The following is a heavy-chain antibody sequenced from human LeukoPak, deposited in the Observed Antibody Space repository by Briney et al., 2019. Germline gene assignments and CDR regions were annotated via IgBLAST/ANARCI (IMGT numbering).Heavy chain of an antibody. J-gene: IGHJ3*02. Sequence: PGGSLRLSCAASGFTVSSNYMSWVRQAPGKGLEWVSVIYSGGSINYADSVKGRFTISRDNSTNTLYLQMNSLTAEDTAVYYCARDSIGGRGAFDIWGQGTMVTVSS. CDR1: GFTVSSNY. D-gene: IGHD2/OR15-2a*01. V-gene: IGHV3-66*01. CDR3: ARDSIGGRGAFDI. CDR2: IYSGGSI.